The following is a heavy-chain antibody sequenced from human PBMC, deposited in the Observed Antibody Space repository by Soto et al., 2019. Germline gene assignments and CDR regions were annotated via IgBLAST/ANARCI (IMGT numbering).Heavy chain of an antibody. J-gene: IGHJ6*02. D-gene: IGHD5-12*01. Sequence: QVQLVQSGAEVKKPGASVKVSCKASGYTFTSYGISWVRQAPGQGLEWMGWISAYNGNTNYAQKLQGRVTMTTDTSTSTAYMELWSLRSDDTAVYYCARVNSGYTYYYFGMDVWGQGTTVTVSS. CDR3: ARVNSGYTYYYFGMDV. CDR1: GYTFTSYG. V-gene: IGHV1-18*01. CDR2: ISAYNGNT.